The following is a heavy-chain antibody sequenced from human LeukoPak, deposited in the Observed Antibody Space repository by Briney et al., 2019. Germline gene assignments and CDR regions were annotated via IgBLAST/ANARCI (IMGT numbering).Heavy chain of an antibody. V-gene: IGHV4-59*01. CDR2: IYYIGST. D-gene: IGHD6-6*01. CDR1: GGSINSYY. Sequence: PSETLSLTCTVSGGSINSYYWSWIRQPPGKGLEWIGYIYYIGSTHYNPSLKSRVTISVDTSKNQFSLKLSSVTAADTAVYYCATSIAARPNYYYYMDVWGKGTTVTVSS. CDR3: ATSIAARPNYYYYMDV. J-gene: IGHJ6*03.